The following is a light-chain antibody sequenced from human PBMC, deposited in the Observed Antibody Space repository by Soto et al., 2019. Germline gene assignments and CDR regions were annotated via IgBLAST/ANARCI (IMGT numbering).Light chain of an antibody. CDR3: QQRGGWPIT. V-gene: IGKV3-11*01. Sequence: EIVLTQSPGTLSLSPGERATLSCRASQSVSYNLAWYQQKPGQAPRLLIYEASNRATGIPARFSGSGSGTDFTLTISSLEPEDFAVYFCQQRGGWPITFGQGTRLEIK. CDR2: EAS. J-gene: IGKJ5*01. CDR1: QSVSYN.